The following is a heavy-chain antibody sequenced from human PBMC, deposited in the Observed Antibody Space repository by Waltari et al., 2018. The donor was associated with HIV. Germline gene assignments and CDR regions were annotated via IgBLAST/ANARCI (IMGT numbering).Heavy chain of an antibody. D-gene: IGHD1-26*01. CDR1: GYTFTAYY. CDR2: INPNSGGT. J-gene: IGHJ5*02. Sequence: QVQLVQSGAEVKKRGASVKVSCKASGYTFTAYYMHWVRQAPGQGLEWWGRINPNSGGTNYAQKFQGRVTMTRDTSISTAYMELSRRRSDDTAVYYWARRGSSGSYWFDPWGQGTLVTVSS. CDR3: ARRGSSGSYWFDP. V-gene: IGHV1-2*06.